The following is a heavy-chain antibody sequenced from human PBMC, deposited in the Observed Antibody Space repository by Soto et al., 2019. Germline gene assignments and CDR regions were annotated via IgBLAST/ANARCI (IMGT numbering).Heavy chain of an antibody. D-gene: IGHD2-2*01. J-gene: IGHJ6*02. V-gene: IGHV6-1*01. CDR2: TYYRSKWYN. CDR1: GDSVSSNSAA. Sequence: SQTLSLTCAISGDSVSSNSAAWNWIRQSPSRGLEWLGRTYYRSKWYNDYAVSVKSRITINPDTSKNQFSLQLNSVTPEDTAVYYCARERVSQPESQFYYYYGMDVWGQGTTVTVSS. CDR3: ARERVSQPESQFYYYYGMDV.